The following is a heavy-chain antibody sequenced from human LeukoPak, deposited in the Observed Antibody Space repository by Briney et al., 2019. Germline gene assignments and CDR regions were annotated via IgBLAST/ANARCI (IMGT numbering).Heavy chain of an antibody. J-gene: IGHJ4*02. CDR1: GFTFSNAW. CDR3: TTHSSGYQGDFDY. CDR2: IKSKTDGGTT. D-gene: IGHD3-22*01. Sequence: GGSLRLSCAASGFTFSNAWMSWVRQAPGKGLEWVGRIKSKTDGGTTDYAAPVKGRFTISRDDSKNTLYLQMNSLKTEDTAAYYCTTHSSGYQGDFDYWGQGTLVTVSS. V-gene: IGHV3-15*01.